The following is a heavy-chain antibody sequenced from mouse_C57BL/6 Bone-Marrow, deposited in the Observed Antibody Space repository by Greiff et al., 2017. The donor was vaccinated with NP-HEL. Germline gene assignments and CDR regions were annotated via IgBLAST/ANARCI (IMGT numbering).Heavy chain of an antibody. D-gene: IGHD2-1*01. CDR1: GFTFSSYT. CDR2: ISGGGGNT. V-gene: IGHV5-9*01. J-gene: IGHJ3*01. CDR3: ARKIYYGNLH. Sequence: DVKLVESGGGLVKPGGSLKLSCAASGFTFSSYTMSWVRQTPEKRLEWVATISGGGGNTYYPDSVKGRFTISRDNAKNTLYLQMSSLRSEDTALHYCARKIYYGNLHWGQGTLVTVSA.